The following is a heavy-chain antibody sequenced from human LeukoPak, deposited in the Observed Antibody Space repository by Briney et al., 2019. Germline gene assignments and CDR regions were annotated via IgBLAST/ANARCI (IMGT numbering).Heavy chain of an antibody. CDR3: ARQQRGHYYDSDAFDI. Sequence: SETLSLTCTVSGGSISSYYWSWIRQPAGKGLEWIGRIYTSGSTNYNPSLKSRVTMSVDTSKNQFSLKLSSVTAADTAVYYCARQQRGHYYDSDAFDIWGQGTMVTVSS. J-gene: IGHJ3*02. CDR2: IYTSGST. V-gene: IGHV4-4*07. CDR1: GGSISSYY. D-gene: IGHD3-22*01.